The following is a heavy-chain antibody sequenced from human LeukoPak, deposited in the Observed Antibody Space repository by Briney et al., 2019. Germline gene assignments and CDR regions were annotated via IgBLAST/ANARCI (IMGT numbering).Heavy chain of an antibody. CDR1: GGSFSGYY. V-gene: IGHV4-34*01. CDR2: INHRRST. Sequence: PSETLSLTCAVYGGSFSGYYWSWIRQPPGKGLEWIGEINHRRSTNYNPSLKSRVTMSVDTSKNQFSLNLSSVTAADTAVYYCARGQFWSGYSIWGRGTLVTVSS. J-gene: IGHJ4*02. D-gene: IGHD3-3*02. CDR3: ARGQFWSGYSI.